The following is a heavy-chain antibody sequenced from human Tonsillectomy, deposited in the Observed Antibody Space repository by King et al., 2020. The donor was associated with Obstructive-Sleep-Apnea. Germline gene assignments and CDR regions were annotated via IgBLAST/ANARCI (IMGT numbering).Heavy chain of an antibody. J-gene: IGHJ4*02. CDR1: GGSISSSSYY. V-gene: IGHV4-39*01. Sequence: QLQESGPGLVKPPETLSLTCTVSGGSISSSSYYWGWIRQPPGKGLEWIGNMYYSGSTYYNPSLESRVTISVDTSKNQFSLKLSSLTAADTAVYYCATYYLDPSGPYGGFDYWGQGTLVTVSS. CDR2: MYYSGST. CDR3: ATYYLDPSGPYGGFDY. D-gene: IGHD3-22*01.